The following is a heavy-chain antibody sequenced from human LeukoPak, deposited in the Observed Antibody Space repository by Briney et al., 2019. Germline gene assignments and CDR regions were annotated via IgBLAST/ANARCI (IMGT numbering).Heavy chain of an antibody. Sequence: SETLSLTCTVSGGSISSYYWSWIRQPPGKGLEWIGYIYYSGSTNYNPSLKSRVTISVDTSKNQFSLKLSSVTAADTAVYYCARRERLWYFDLWGRGTLVTVSS. CDR2: IYYSGST. J-gene: IGHJ2*01. CDR1: GGSISSYY. V-gene: IGHV4-59*12. CDR3: ARRERLWYFDL. D-gene: IGHD3-16*01.